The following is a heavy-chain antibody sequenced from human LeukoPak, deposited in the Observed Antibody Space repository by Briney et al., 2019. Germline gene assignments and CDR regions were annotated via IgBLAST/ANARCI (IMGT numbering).Heavy chain of an antibody. Sequence: PSETLSLTCAVSGGSISSNSYYWGWIRQPPGKGLEWIGSIYYSGSTYYNPSLKSRVTISVDTSKNQFSLRLNSVTAADTAVYFCADSGSYYYFDDWGQGTLVTVSS. D-gene: IGHD3-10*01. V-gene: IGHV4-39*01. CDR3: ADSGSYYYFDD. J-gene: IGHJ4*02. CDR2: IYYSGST. CDR1: GGSISSNSYY.